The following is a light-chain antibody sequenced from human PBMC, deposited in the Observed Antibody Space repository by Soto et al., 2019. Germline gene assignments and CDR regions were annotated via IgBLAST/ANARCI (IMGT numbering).Light chain of an antibody. CDR1: QSITNY. CDR2: AAS. V-gene: IGKV1-39*01. CDR3: QQSYTSPYT. Sequence: DIQMTQSPSSLSASVGDRVTITCRSSQSITNYLNWYQQKPGRAPKFLIYAASTLQRGVPSRFSGSGSGTDFSLTISNLQPEDFATYFCQQSYTSPYTFCQGTKLEIK. J-gene: IGKJ2*01.